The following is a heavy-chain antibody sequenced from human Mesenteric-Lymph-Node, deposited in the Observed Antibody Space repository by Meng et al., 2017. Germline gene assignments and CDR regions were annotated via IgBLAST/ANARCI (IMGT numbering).Heavy chain of an antibody. CDR3: AKDTQRIEMATQAPPPPGIYGMDV. D-gene: IGHD5-24*01. J-gene: IGHJ6*02. CDR1: GFTFSSYA. Sequence: GGSLRLSCAASGFTFSSYAMSWVRQAPGKGLEWVSGISWNSGSIGYADSVKGRFTISRDNAKNSLYLQMNSLRAEDTALYYCAKDTQRIEMATQAPPPPGIYGMDVWGQGTTVTVSS. CDR2: ISWNSGSI. V-gene: IGHV3-9*01.